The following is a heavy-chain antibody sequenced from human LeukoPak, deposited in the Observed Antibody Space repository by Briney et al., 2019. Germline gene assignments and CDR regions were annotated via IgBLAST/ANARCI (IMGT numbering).Heavy chain of an antibody. CDR1: GGSISSGSYS. CDR3: ATVRITMIVVVNRAGAFDI. D-gene: IGHD3-22*01. Sequence: PSQTLSLTCAVSGGSISSGSYSWGWIRQPPGKGLEWIGYFFYTGNTYYNASLKSRVTISVDTSKNQFSLKLSSVTAADTAVYYCATVRITMIVVVNRAGAFDIWGQGTMVTVSS. J-gene: IGHJ3*02. CDR2: FFYTGNT. V-gene: IGHV4-30-4*07.